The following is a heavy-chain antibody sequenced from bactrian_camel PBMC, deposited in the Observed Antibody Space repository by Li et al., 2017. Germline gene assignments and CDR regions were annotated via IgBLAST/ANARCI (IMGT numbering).Heavy chain of an antibody. Sequence: VQLVESGGGLVQPEGSMRLSCLASGGTFSNFAMMWVRQAPGKGLEWVSGINTGGGNTFYADSVKGRFTISRDNAKNTMYLQLNGLKTEDTAMYYCKKRISVYGGNWRQNYWCQGTQVTVS. D-gene: IGHD6*01. CDR2: INTGGGNT. J-gene: IGHJ4*01. CDR1: GGTFSNFA. V-gene: IGHV3S40*01. CDR3: KKRISVYGGNWRQNY.